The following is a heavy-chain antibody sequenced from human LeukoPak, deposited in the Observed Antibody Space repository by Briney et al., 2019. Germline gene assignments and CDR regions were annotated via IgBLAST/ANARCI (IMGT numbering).Heavy chain of an antibody. CDR2: IYYSGST. CDR3: ARHFDSSSSFCFDY. Sequence: SETLSLTCTVSGGSISSYYWSWIRQPPGKGLEWIGYIYYSGSTNYNPSLKSRVTISVDTSKYQFSLKLSSVTAADTAVYYCARHFDSSSSFCFDYWGQGTLVTVSS. CDR1: GGSISSYY. J-gene: IGHJ4*02. V-gene: IGHV4-59*01. D-gene: IGHD6-6*01.